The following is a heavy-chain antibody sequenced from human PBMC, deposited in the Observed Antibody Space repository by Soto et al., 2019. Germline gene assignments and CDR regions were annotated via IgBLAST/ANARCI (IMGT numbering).Heavy chain of an antibody. V-gene: IGHV4-59*08. D-gene: IGHD2-2*02. CDR1: GGSISSYY. J-gene: IGHJ5*02. CDR2: IYYSGST. Sequence: SETLSLTCTVSGGSISSYYWSWIRQPPGKGLEWIGYIYYSGSTNYNPSLKSRVTISVNTSKNQFSLKLSSVTAADTAVYYCARFDCSSTSCYMAKAFNDNWFDPWGQGTLVTVSS. CDR3: ARFDCSSTSCYMAKAFNDNWFDP.